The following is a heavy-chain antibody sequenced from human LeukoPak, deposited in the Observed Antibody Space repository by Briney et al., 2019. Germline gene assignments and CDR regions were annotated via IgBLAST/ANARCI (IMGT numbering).Heavy chain of an antibody. CDR3: ASRKLGNDY. J-gene: IGHJ4*02. D-gene: IGHD7-27*01. CDR1: GGSISSTSYY. CDR2: MYYSGST. Sequence: SSETLSLTCTVSGGSISSTSYYWGWIRQPPGKGLEWIGSMYYSGSTYYNPSLKSRVTISADTSKNQFSLNLSSVTAADTAVYYCASRKLGNDYWGQGTLVTVSS. V-gene: IGHV4-39*07.